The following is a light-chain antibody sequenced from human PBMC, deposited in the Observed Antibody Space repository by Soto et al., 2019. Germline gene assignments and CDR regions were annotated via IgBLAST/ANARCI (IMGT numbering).Light chain of an antibody. V-gene: IGLV2-14*01. J-gene: IGLJ1*01. CDR1: SSDVGGYNY. CDR2: DVS. Sequence: QYALTQPASVSGSPGQSITISCTGTSSDVGGYNYVSWYQQHPGKAPKLMIFDVSNRPSGVSNRFSGSKSGNTASLTISWLQAEDKAGYRGSSYPCRSTLCVLGTGTQLTL. CDR3: SSYPCRSTLCV.